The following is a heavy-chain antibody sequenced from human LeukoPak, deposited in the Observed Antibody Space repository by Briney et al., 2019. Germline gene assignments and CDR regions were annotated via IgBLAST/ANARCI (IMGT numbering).Heavy chain of an antibody. J-gene: IGHJ6*02. D-gene: IGHD2/OR15-2a*01. CDR3: ARHLSNIGDVYYYGMDV. Sequence: PSETLSLTCTVSGGSISSYYWSWIRQPAGKGLEWIGRIYTSGSTYYNPSLKSRVTISVDTSKNQFSLKLSSVTAADTAVYYCARHLSNIGDVYYYGMDVWGQGTTVTVSS. CDR1: GGSISSYY. V-gene: IGHV4-4*07. CDR2: IYTSGST.